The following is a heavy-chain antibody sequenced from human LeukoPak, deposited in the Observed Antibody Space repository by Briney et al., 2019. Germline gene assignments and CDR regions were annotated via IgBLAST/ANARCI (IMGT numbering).Heavy chain of an antibody. Sequence: SQTLSLTCTVSGGSISSGSYDLSWIRQPAGKGLEWIGRIYTSGSTNYNPSLKSRVTISVDTSKNQFSLKLSSVTAADTAVYYCARSSGYYYDSSGPGAFDIWGQGTMVTVS. CDR1: GGSISSGSYD. D-gene: IGHD3-22*01. CDR2: IYTSGST. J-gene: IGHJ3*02. CDR3: ARSSGYYYDSSGPGAFDI. V-gene: IGHV4-61*02.